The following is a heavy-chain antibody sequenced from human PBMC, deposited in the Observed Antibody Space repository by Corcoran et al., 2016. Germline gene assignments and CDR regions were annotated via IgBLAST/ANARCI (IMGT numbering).Heavy chain of an antibody. CDR2: ISGGNGNT. V-gene: IGHV1-3*01. D-gene: IGHD3-16*01. CDR3: ARDGGANRLSF. J-gene: IGHJ4*02. Sequence: QVQLVQSGAEVKKPGASVKVSCKASGYTFTNYAIHWVRQAPGQRLEWMGWISGGNGNTKYSQNFQGRVTFTRETSATTAYMELNSLTSEDTALYYCARDGGANRLSFWGQGTLVTVSS. CDR1: GYTFTNYA.